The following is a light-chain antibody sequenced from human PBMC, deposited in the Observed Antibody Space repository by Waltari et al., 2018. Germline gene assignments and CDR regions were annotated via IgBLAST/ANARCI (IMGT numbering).Light chain of an antibody. CDR2: GAS. J-gene: IGKJ4*01. CDR1: QSVSSSY. Sequence: EIVLTQSPGTLSLSPGERATLSCRASQSVSSSYLAWYQQKPGQAPRLIIYGASSRATGIPDRFSGSGSGTDFTLTISRLEPEDFAVYYCQQYGSFALTFGGGTKVEIK. V-gene: IGKV3-20*01. CDR3: QQYGSFALT.